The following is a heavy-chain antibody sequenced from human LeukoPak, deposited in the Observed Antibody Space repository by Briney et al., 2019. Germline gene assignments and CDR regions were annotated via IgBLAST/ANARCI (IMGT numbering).Heavy chain of an antibody. V-gene: IGHV3-21*01. CDR2: ISSSSSYI. D-gene: IGHD3-9*01. CDR1: GFVFSNYG. CDR3: ARGFNYDILTGPSYYFDY. J-gene: IGHJ4*02. Sequence: GGSLRLSCVASGFVFSNYGMHWVRQAPGKGLEWVSSISSSSSYIYYADSVKGRFTISRDNAKNSLYLQMNSLRAEDTAVYYCARGFNYDILTGPSYYFDYWGQGTLVTVSS.